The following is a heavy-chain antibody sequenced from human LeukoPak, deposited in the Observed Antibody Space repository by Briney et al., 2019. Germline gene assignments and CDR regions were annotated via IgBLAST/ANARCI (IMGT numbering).Heavy chain of an antibody. CDR3: ARGGNSYGYGY. D-gene: IGHD5-18*01. J-gene: IGHJ4*02. CDR1: GYTFTSYA. V-gene: IGHV1-3*01. CDR2: INAGNGNT. Sequence: ASVKVSCKASGYTFTSYAMHWVRQAPGQRLEWMGWINAGNGNTKYSQKFQGRVTITRDTSTSTAYMELSSLRSEDTAVYYCARGGNSYGYGYWGQGTLVTVSS.